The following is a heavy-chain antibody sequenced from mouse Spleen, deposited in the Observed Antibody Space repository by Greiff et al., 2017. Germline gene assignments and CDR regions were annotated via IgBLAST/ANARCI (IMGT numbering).Heavy chain of an antibody. CDR3: ARRGASYGYFDY. CDR1: GYTFTSYW. J-gene: IGHJ2*01. Sequence: VQLQQPGAELVKPGASVKLSCTASGYTFTSYWMQWVKQRPGQGLEWIGEIDPSDSYTNYNQKFKGKATLTVDTSSSTAYMQLSSLTSEDSAVYYCARRGASYGYFDYWGQGTTLTVSS. D-gene: IGHD1-1*02. CDR2: IDPSDSYT. V-gene: IGHV1-50*01.